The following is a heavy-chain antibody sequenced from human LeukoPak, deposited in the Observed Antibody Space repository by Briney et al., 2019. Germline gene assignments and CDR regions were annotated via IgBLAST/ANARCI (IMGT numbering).Heavy chain of an antibody. J-gene: IGHJ5*02. CDR2: ISHDEHYN. CDR3: TREWRSPFDP. CDR1: GFTFSNFG. Sequence: GGSLRLSCVGSGFTFSNFGLHWVRQPPGKGLEWVAVISHDEHYNNYADSVRGRFTISRDNSRNTMYLQMNSLRAEDTAVYYCTREWRSPFDPWGQGTLVTVSS. D-gene: IGHD3-3*01. V-gene: IGHV3-30*03.